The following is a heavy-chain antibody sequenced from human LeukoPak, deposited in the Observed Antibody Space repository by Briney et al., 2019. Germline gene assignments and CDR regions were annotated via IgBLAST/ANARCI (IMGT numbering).Heavy chain of an antibody. CDR3: AKDLEPHPAFDV. CDR2: ISGSGGST. J-gene: IGHJ3*01. D-gene: IGHD1-14*01. Sequence: GGSLRLSCAASGFTVSSNYMSWVRQAPGKGLEWVSLISGSGGSTYYADSVKGRFTISRDNSKNTVYLQMNSLRAEDTAVYYCAKDLEPHPAFDVWGQGTMVTVSS. V-gene: IGHV3-23*01. CDR1: GFTVSSNY.